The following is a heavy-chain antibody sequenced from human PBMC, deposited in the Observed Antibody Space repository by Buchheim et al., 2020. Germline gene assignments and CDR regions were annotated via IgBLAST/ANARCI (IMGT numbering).Heavy chain of an antibody. CDR1: GFTFNIFG. CDR2: ISYDGNNK. V-gene: IGHV3-30*18. Sequence: QVQVVESGGGVVQPGRSLRLSCAASGFTFNIFGIHWVRQAPGKGLEWVALISYDGNNKYYADSVKGRFPISRANSKNTLYLQMNSLRTEDTAVYYCAKSGSGSYYIAGMDVWGQG. J-gene: IGHJ6*02. CDR3: AKSGSGSYYIAGMDV. D-gene: IGHD3-10*01.